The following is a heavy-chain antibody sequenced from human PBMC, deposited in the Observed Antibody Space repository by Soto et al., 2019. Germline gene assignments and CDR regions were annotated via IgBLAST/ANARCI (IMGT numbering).Heavy chain of an antibody. CDR3: ARDLGDYGDYRFDS. Sequence: QVQLQESGPGLVKASQTLSLTCTVSDGSISSRGSYWTWIRQHPVKGLEWIGYVYYSGTTYYNPYLKSRVSISIDTSQNQFTLKLDSVTAADTAVYFCARDLGDYGDYRFDSWGQGTLVNVSS. D-gene: IGHD4-17*01. V-gene: IGHV4-31*03. CDR2: VYYSGTT. J-gene: IGHJ4*02. CDR1: DGSISSRGSY.